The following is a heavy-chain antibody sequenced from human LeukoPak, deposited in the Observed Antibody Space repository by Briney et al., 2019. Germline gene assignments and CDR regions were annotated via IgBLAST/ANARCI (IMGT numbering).Heavy chain of an antibody. CDR1: GFTFSSYG. Sequence: GGSLRLSCAASGFTFSSYGMHWVRQAPGKGLEWVAFIRYDGSNKYYADSVKGRFTISRDNSKNTLYLQMNSLRAEDTAVYYCARDENDYGDYRDAFDIWGQGTMVTVSS. J-gene: IGHJ3*02. CDR3: ARDENDYGDYRDAFDI. D-gene: IGHD4-17*01. V-gene: IGHV3-30*02. CDR2: IRYDGSNK.